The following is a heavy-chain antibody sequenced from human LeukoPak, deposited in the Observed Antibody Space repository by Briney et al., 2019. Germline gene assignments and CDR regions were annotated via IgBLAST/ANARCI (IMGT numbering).Heavy chain of an antibody. CDR1: GFTFNTYW. CDR2: ISSDVNTK. CDR3: ARDLAAGEHFYFDL. J-gene: IGHJ2*01. Sequence: GGSLRLSCAASGFTFNTYWMHWVRQAPGKGLEWVSRISSDVNTKNYADSVKGRFTISRDNAKNTLYLQMNSLRAEDTAVYYCARDLAAGEHFYFDLWGRGALVTVSS. V-gene: IGHV3-74*01. D-gene: IGHD7-27*01.